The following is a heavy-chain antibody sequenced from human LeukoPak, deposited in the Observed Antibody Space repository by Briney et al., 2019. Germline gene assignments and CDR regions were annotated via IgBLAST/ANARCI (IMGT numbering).Heavy chain of an antibody. CDR1: GGTFSSYA. CDR2: IIPILGIA. Sequence: GASVKVSCKASGGTFSSYAISWVRQAPGQGHEWMGRIIPILGIANYAQKFQGRVTITADKSTSTAYMELSSLRSEDTAVYYCARDSKESTDYYDSSGYYYWGQGTLVTVSS. D-gene: IGHD3-22*01. V-gene: IGHV1-69*04. J-gene: IGHJ4*02. CDR3: ARDSKESTDYYDSSGYYY.